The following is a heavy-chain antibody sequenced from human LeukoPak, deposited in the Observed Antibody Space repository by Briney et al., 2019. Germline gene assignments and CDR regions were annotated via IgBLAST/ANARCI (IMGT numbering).Heavy chain of an antibody. Sequence: ASVKVSCKASGYTFTGYYMHWVRQAPGQELAWMGWINPNSGGTNYAQKFQGRVTMTRDTSISTAYMELSRLRSDDTAVYYCARDPPKYYYDSSGYYYHYYMDVWGKGTTVTVSS. D-gene: IGHD3-22*01. V-gene: IGHV1-2*02. CDR1: GYTFTGYY. CDR2: INPNSGGT. J-gene: IGHJ6*03. CDR3: ARDPPKYYYDSSGYYYHYYMDV.